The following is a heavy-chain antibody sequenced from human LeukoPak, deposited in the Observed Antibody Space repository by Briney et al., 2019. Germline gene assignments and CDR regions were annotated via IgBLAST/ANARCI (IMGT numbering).Heavy chain of an antibody. CDR3: ASNREYYYDSSGYPY. Sequence: ASVKVSFKASGYTFTGYYMHWVRQAPGQGLEWMGWINPNSGGTNYAQKFQGRVTMTRDTSISTAYMELSRLRSEDTAVYYCASNREYYYDSSGYPYWGQGTLVTVSS. CDR2: INPNSGGT. V-gene: IGHV1-2*02. CDR1: GYTFTGYY. J-gene: IGHJ4*02. D-gene: IGHD3-22*01.